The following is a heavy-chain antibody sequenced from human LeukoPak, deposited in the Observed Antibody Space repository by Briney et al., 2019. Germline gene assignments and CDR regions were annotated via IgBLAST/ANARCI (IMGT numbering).Heavy chain of an antibody. J-gene: IGHJ4*02. CDR1: GDSISNGVKY. V-gene: IGHV4-31*03. CDR3: ARDQVECTGGTWQSRVGFDF. Sequence: SETLSLTCTVSGDSISNGVKYWSWIRQHPGRGLEWIGYIYHSGKSYYNPSLKSRITMSVDTSKNQFSLNLSSVTAADTAVYYCARDQVECTGGTWQSRVGFDFWGQGTLVTVSS. CDR2: IYHSGKS. D-gene: IGHD2-8*02.